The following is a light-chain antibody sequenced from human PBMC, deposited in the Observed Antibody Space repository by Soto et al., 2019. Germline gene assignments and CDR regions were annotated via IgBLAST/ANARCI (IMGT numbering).Light chain of an antibody. CDR1: QSISSW. Sequence: DIQITHSPSTLSSSVLYIFSITCLASQSISSWLAWYQQKPGKAPKLLIYDASSLESGVPSRFSGSGSGTEFTLTISSLQPDDFATYYCQQYNSFTWTFGQGTKVDIK. CDR3: QQYNSFTWT. J-gene: IGKJ1*01. CDR2: DAS. V-gene: IGKV1-5*01.